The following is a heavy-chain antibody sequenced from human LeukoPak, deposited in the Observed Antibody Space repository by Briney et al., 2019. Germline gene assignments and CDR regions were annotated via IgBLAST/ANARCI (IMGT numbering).Heavy chain of an antibody. CDR2: IYTSGST. CDR1: GGSISSYY. Sequence: SETLSLTCTVSGGSISSYYWSWIREPAGKGLEWIGRIYTSGSTNYNPSLKSRVTMSVDTSKNQFSLNLSSVTAADTAVYYCARGNYYYYYMDVWGKGTTVTISS. V-gene: IGHV4-4*07. J-gene: IGHJ6*03. CDR3: ARGNYYYYYMDV.